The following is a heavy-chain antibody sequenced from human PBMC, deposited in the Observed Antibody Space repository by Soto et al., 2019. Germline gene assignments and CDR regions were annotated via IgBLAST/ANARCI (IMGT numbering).Heavy chain of an antibody. CDR1: GFTFSSYG. D-gene: IGHD3-3*01. Sequence: GGSLRLSCAASGFTFSSYGMHWVRQAPGKGLEWVAVIWYDGSNKYYADSVKGRFTISRDNSKNTLYLQMNSLRAEDTAVYYCARNYYDFWSGSEGGMDVWGKGTTVTVSS. V-gene: IGHV3-33*01. CDR3: ARNYYDFWSGSEGGMDV. CDR2: IWYDGSNK. J-gene: IGHJ6*03.